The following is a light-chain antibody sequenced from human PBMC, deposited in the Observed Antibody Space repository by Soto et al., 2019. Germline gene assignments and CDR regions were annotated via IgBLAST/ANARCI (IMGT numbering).Light chain of an antibody. CDR3: QQYNNWPPIP. CDR1: QSLSRY. Sequence: IVLTQSPGTLSLSPGERATLSCRASQSLSRYLAWYQQKPGQAPRLLIYGASTRATGIPARFSGSGSGTEFTLTISSLQSEDFAGYYCQQYNNWPPIPFGQGTRLEI. V-gene: IGKV3-15*01. CDR2: GAS. J-gene: IGKJ5*01.